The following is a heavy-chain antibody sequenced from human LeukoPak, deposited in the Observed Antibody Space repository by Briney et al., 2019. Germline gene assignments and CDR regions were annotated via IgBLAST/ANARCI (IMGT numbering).Heavy chain of an antibody. J-gene: IGHJ6*03. Sequence: PSETLSLTCAVYGGSFSGYYWSWIRQPPGKGLEWIGEINHSGSTNYNPSLKSRVTISVDTSKNQFSLKLSSVTAADTAVYYCARGGRFLYYYYYYMDVWGKGTTVTISS. D-gene: IGHD3-3*01. CDR1: GGSFSGYY. CDR3: ARGGRFLYYYYYYMDV. CDR2: INHSGST. V-gene: IGHV4-34*01.